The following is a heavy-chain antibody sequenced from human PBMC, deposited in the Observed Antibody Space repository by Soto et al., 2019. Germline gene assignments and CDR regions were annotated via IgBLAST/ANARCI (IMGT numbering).Heavy chain of an antibody. CDR3: AKDTASGGSPLDY. CDR2: ISYDGSTK. V-gene: IGHV3-30*18. J-gene: IGHJ4*02. CDR1: GFTFSSYG. Sequence: QVQLVESGGGVVQPGRSLRLSCAASGFTFSSYGMHWVRQAPGKGLKWVAIISYDGSTKYYADSVKGRFTISRDNSKNMVYLQMTNLRSEVTVVYYCAKDTASGGSPLDYWGQGTMVTVSS. D-gene: IGHD2-15*01.